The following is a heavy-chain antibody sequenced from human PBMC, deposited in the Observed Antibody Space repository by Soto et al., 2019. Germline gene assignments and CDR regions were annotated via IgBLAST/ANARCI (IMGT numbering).Heavy chain of an antibody. CDR2: IYYRGNT. V-gene: IGHV4-59*08. Sequence: PSETLSLTCTVSGGSIGTYYWSWIRQPPGKGLEWIGYIYYRGNTDYNPSLKSRVTISLDTPKNQFSLKLSSVTAADTAVYYCARHPGYDDILTGYTTYYFDYWGQGTLVTVSS. CDR1: GGSIGTYY. CDR3: ARHPGYDDILTGYTTYYFDY. D-gene: IGHD3-9*01. J-gene: IGHJ4*02.